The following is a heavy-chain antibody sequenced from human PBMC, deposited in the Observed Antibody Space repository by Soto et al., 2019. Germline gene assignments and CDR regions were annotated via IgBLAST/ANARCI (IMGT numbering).Heavy chain of an antibody. V-gene: IGHV3-53*04. CDR3: ARDGPYYYASRMDV. CDR1: GFTVSSNY. D-gene: IGHD3-10*01. CDR2: LHSGGDT. J-gene: IGHJ6*02. Sequence: GGSLRLSCAASGFTVSSNYMSWVRQAPGKGLEWVSVLHSGGDTYYANPVKGRFTISRHDSTNTLYLQMNSLTPEDTAVYYCARDGPYYYASRMDVWGQGTTVTVSS.